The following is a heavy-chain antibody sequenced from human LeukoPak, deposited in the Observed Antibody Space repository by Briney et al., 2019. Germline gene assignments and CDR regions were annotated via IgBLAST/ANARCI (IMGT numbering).Heavy chain of an antibody. D-gene: IGHD3-10*01. Sequence: GGSLRLSCAASGFTFSSYWMSWVRQSPGKGLEWVANIKQDGSDRYYVDSVKGRFTISRDNAKNSLYLQMNSLRAEDTAVYYCAKGYYYYFDYWGQGTLVTVSS. CDR2: IKQDGSDR. CDR1: GFTFSSYW. CDR3: AKGYYYYFDY. J-gene: IGHJ4*02. V-gene: IGHV3-7*01.